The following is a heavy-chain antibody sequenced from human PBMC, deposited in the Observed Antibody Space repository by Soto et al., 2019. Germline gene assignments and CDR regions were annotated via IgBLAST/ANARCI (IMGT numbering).Heavy chain of an antibody. CDR3: ATQHSNSWYGNAFDI. CDR2: TYYRSKWYN. CDR1: GDSVSSDSAA. V-gene: IGHV6-1*01. J-gene: IGHJ3*02. D-gene: IGHD6-13*01. Sequence: SQTLSLTCAISGDSVSSDSAAWNWIRQSPSRGLEWLGRTYYRSKWYNDYAVSVKSRISINPDTSKNQFSLQLNSVTPEDTAVYYCATQHSNSWYGNAFDIWGQGTLVTVSS.